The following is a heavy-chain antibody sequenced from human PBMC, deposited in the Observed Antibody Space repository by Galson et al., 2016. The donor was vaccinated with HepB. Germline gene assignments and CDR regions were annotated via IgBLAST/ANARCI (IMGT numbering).Heavy chain of an antibody. J-gene: IGHJ4*01. Sequence: SLRLSCAASGFTFSSFWMSWVRQAPGKGLEWVANIKQDGSEKHYADSVKGLFTISRDNAKNSVYLQMSSLRDEDTAVYYCARDPDYSDSSGFLPHFDYWGHGTLVTVSS. D-gene: IGHD3-22*01. CDR3: ARDPDYSDSSGFLPHFDY. CDR1: GFTFSSFW. V-gene: IGHV3-7*01. CDR2: IKQDGSEK.